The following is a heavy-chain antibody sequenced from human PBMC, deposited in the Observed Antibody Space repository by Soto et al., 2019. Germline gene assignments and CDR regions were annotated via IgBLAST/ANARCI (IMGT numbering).Heavy chain of an antibody. J-gene: IGHJ4*02. D-gene: IGHD5-18*01. CDR1: GFTFSSYG. V-gene: IGHV3-30*18. CDR2: ISYDGSNK. Sequence: PGGSLRLSCAASGFTFSSYGMHWVRQAPGKGLEWVAVISYDGSNKYYADSVKGRFTISRDNSKNTLYLQMNSLRAEDTAVYYCAKDLDTAMGFFDYWGQGTLVT. CDR3: AKDLDTAMGFFDY.